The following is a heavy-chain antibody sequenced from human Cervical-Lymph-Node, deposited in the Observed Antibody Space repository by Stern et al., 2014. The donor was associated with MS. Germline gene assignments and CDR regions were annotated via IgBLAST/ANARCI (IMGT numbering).Heavy chain of an antibody. CDR3: AKESGSYILRNYYGMDV. D-gene: IGHD1-26*01. CDR2: ITFNGGRT. J-gene: IGHJ6*02. V-gene: IGHV3-23*04. Sequence: EVQLEESGGGLVQPGGSLRLSCAASGFTFNANGMAWVRQAPGTGLEWVSTITFNGGRTYYADSVQGRFTISRDNSKNKVYLQMDSLRVDDTAIYYCAKESGSYILRNYYGMDVWGQGTTVTVSS. CDR1: GFTFNANG.